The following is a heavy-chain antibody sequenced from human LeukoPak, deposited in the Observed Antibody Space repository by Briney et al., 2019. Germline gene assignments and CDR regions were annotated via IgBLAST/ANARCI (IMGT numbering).Heavy chain of an antibody. D-gene: IGHD6-19*01. Sequence: SETLSLTCTVSGGSISSYYWSWIRQPPGKGLEWIGYIYYSGSTNYNPSLKSRVTISVDTSKNQFSLKLSSVTAADTAVYYCARVGDSSGWAFDYWGQGTLVTVSS. J-gene: IGHJ4*02. CDR3: ARVGDSSGWAFDY. V-gene: IGHV4-59*12. CDR2: IYYSGST. CDR1: GGSISSYY.